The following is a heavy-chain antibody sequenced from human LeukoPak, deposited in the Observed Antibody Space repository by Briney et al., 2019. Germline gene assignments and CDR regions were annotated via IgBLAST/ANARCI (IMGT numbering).Heavy chain of an antibody. CDR1: GFTFYNYA. Sequence: GGSLRLSCAASGFTFYNYAMAWVRQAPGKGLEWVSSISNSGDNKYYADAVKGRFTISRDNSKNTVYLQMYSLRVEDTARYYCARDVTEPVFYDTWGQETLASVSS. J-gene: IGHJ4*02. V-gene: IGHV3-23*01. CDR3: ARDVTEPVFYDT. D-gene: IGHD2-8*01. CDR2: ISNSGDNK.